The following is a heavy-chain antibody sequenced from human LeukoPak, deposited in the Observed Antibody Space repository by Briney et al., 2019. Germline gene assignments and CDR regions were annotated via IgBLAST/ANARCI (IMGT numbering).Heavy chain of an antibody. J-gene: IGHJ4*02. V-gene: IGHV4-39*07. D-gene: IGHD2-2*02. CDR1: GGSVSSTNYY. CDR2: VSHSGST. Sequence: PSKTLSLTCTVSGGSVSSTNYYWAWIRQPPGKGLEWIGSVSHSGSTYYNPSLKSRVSTSVDTSKNQFSLNLSSVTAVDTAVYYCARGGAIPPYYFDYWGQGTLVTVSS. CDR3: ARGGAIPPYYFDY.